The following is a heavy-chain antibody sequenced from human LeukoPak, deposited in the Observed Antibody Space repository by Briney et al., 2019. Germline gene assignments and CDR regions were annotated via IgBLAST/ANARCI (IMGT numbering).Heavy chain of an antibody. J-gene: IGHJ4*02. CDR1: GFTFDDSA. CDR2: ITGRGDNT. CDR3: ANAPYDYVWGSYHGRSGYFDY. D-gene: IGHD3-16*01. Sequence: QPGGSLRLSCAASGFTFDDSAMSWVRQAPGKGLEWVSTITGRGDNTHYADSVRGRFTISRDNSKNTLYLQMNSLRAEDTAVYYCANAPYDYVWGSYHGRSGYFDYWGQGTLVTVSS. V-gene: IGHV3-23*01.